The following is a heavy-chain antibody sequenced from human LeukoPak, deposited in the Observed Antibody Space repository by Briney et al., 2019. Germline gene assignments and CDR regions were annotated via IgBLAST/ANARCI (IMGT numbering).Heavy chain of an antibody. V-gene: IGHV3-21*01. CDR1: GFTFSSYS. CDR2: ISSSSSYI. CDR3: ARDKAGTTPYYYYSMDV. D-gene: IGHD1-14*01. Sequence: GGSLRLSCAASGFTFSSYSMNWVRQAPGKGLEWVSSISSSSSYIYYADSVKGRFTISRDNAKNSLYLQMNSLRAEDTAVCYCARDKAGTTPYYYYSMDVWGKGTTVTVSS. J-gene: IGHJ6*03.